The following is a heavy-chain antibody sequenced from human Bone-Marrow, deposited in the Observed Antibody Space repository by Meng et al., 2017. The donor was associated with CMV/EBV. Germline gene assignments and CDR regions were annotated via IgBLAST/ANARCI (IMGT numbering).Heavy chain of an antibody. CDR1: GFTFSSYA. D-gene: IGHD5-18*01. CDR2: ISYDGSNK. J-gene: IGHJ5*02. CDR3: ARDIQLGGWFDP. Sequence: GGSLRLSCAASGFTFSSYAMHWVRQAPGKGLEWVAVISYDGSNKYYADSVKGRFTISRDNSKNTLYLQMNSLRAEDTAVYYCARDIQLGGWFDPWGQGTLVTVSS. V-gene: IGHV3-30*04.